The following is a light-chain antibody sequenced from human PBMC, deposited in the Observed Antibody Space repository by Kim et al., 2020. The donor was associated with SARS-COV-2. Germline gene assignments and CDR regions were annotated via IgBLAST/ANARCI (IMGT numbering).Light chain of an antibody. CDR2: STT. CDR1: TGAVTSRYY. V-gene: IGLV7-43*01. CDR3: LLYCGGTQLWV. J-gene: IGLJ3*02. Sequence: GTVTHPCTSSTGAVTSRYYANWFQQNPGQAPRALIYSTTKKHSWTPARFSGSLLGGKAALTLSGVQPDDEADYYCLLYCGGTQLWVFGGGTQLTVL.